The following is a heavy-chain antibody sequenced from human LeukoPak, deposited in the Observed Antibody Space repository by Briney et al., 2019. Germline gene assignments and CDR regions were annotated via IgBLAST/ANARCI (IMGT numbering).Heavy chain of an antibody. CDR3: AREAGTGTTDFDY. J-gene: IGHJ4*02. CDR2: ISDDGSRK. Sequence: GGSLRLSCAASGFTFSSYAMHWVRQAPGKGLEWVAVISDDGSRKYHTDSVKGRFTISRDNSKNTLYLQMNSLRAEGTAVYYCAREAGTGTTDFDYWGQGTQATVSS. V-gene: IGHV3-30-3*01. D-gene: IGHD1-7*01. CDR1: GFTFSSYA.